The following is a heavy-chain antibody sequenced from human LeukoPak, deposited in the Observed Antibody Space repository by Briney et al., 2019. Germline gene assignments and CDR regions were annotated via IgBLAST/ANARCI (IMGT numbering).Heavy chain of an antibody. J-gene: IGHJ3*02. CDR3: ASGRLGYCTNGVCYDAFDI. Sequence: GGSLRLSCAASGFTVSSNYMSWVRQAPGKGLEWVSVIYSGGSTNYADSAKGRFTISRDNSKNTLYLQMNSLRAEDTAVYYCASGRLGYCTNGVCYDAFDIWGQGTMVTVSS. D-gene: IGHD2-8*01. CDR2: IYSGGST. V-gene: IGHV3-53*01. CDR1: GFTVSSNY.